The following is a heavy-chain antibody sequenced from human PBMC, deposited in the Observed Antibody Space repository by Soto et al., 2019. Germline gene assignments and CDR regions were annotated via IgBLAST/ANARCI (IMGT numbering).Heavy chain of an antibody. J-gene: IGHJ6*01. CDR3: ATGTYCVGGACYAGRQGLDV. V-gene: IGHV4-61*08. CDR1: GGSVNSGDFY. CDR2: SFYNGRP. Sequence: QVQLQESGPGLVKPLETLSLTCSVSGGSVNSGDFYWNWMRQTPGKGLEWIGYSFYNGRPNYKSSLRRRVTITVDTSKNQFSLKLNSVTAADTAVYYCATGTYCVGGACYAGRQGLDVW. D-gene: IGHD2-21*01.